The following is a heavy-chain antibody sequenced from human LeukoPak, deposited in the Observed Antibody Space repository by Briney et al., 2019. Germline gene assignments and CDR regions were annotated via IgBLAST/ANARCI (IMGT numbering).Heavy chain of an antibody. Sequence: PGGSLRLSCAASGFTFSSYAMSWVRQAPGKGLEWVSAISGSGGSTYYADSVKGRFTISRDNSKNTLYLQMNSLRAEDTAVYYCAKVGYSSSWYRSGYFDYWGQGILVTVSS. J-gene: IGHJ4*02. CDR2: ISGSGGST. V-gene: IGHV3-23*01. CDR3: AKVGYSSSWYRSGYFDY. D-gene: IGHD6-13*01. CDR1: GFTFSSYA.